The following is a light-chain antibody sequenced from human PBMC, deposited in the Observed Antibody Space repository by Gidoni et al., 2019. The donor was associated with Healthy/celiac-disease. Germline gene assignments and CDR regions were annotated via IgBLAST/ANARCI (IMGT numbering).Light chain of an antibody. Sequence: EIVLTQSPGTLSLSPGERATLSCRASQRVSSSYLAWYQQKPGQAPRLLIYGASSRATGIPDRFSGSRSETDFTLTISRLEPEDFAVYYCQQYGSSPGWTFGQGTKVEIK. V-gene: IGKV3-20*01. CDR1: QRVSSSY. CDR3: QQYGSSPGWT. CDR2: GAS. J-gene: IGKJ1*01.